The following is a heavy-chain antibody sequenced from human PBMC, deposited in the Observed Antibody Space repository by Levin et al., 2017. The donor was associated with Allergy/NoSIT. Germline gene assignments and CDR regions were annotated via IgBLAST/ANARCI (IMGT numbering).Heavy chain of an antibody. CDR2: IDTAGDT. CDR3: ARGDSSWDYYYYGMDV. CDR1: GFTFNSYD. J-gene: IGHJ6*02. D-gene: IGHD6-13*01. V-gene: IGHV3-13*01. Sequence: GGSLRLSCAASGFTFNSYDMHWVRQATGKGLEWVSGIDTAGDTYYAGSVKGRFTISRENAKNSLYLQMHSLRDGDTAVYYCARGDSSWDYYYYGMDVWGQGTTVTVSS.